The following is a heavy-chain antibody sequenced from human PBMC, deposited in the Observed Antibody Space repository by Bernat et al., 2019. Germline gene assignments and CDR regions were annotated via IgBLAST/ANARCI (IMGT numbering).Heavy chain of an antibody. CDR2: IKSKTDGGTT. CDR1: GFTFSNAW. Sequence: EVQLVESGGGLVKPGGSLRLSCAASGFTFSNAWMSWVRQAPGKGLEWVGRIKSKTDGGTTDYAAPVKGRFTISRDDSKNTLYLQMNSLKTEDTAVYYCTTDYYYGDLTVDYWGQGTLVTVSS. D-gene: IGHD4-17*01. J-gene: IGHJ4*02. V-gene: IGHV3-15*01. CDR3: TTDYYYGDLTVDY.